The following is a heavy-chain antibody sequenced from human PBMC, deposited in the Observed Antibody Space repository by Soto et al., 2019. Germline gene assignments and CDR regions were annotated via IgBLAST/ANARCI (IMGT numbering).Heavy chain of an antibody. CDR2: IVVGSGNT. Sequence: ASVKVSCKASGFTFTSSAVQWVRQARGQRLEWIGRIVVGSGNTNYAQKFQERVTITRDMSTSTAYMELSSLRSEDTAVYYCAALLAAAGTDYFDYWGQGTLVTVSS. CDR3: AALLAAAGTDYFDY. J-gene: IGHJ4*02. CDR1: GFTFTSSA. V-gene: IGHV1-58*01. D-gene: IGHD6-13*01.